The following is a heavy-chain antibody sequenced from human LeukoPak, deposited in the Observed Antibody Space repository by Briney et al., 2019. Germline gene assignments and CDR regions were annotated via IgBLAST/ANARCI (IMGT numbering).Heavy chain of an antibody. V-gene: IGHV1-2*02. Sequence: ASVKVSCKASGYTFTGYYMHWVRQAPGQGLEWMGWINPNSGGTNYAQKFQGRVTMTRDTSISTAYMELRSLRSDDTAVYYCARDQAATGYYYYYGMDVWGQGTTVTVSS. CDR1: GYTFTGYY. D-gene: IGHD6-25*01. CDR2: INPNSGGT. J-gene: IGHJ6*02. CDR3: ARDQAATGYYYYYGMDV.